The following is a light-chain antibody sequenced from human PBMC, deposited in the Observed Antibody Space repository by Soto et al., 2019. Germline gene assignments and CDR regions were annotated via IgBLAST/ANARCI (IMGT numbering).Light chain of an antibody. V-gene: IGKV1-39*01. CDR1: QRISSF. J-gene: IGKJ1*01. CDR3: QQSYSTPPT. Sequence: DIEMAQSPSSLSASVGDRVTITCRAGQRISSFLNWYQQKPGKAPTLLIYGTSNLQSGVPSRFSSKGAGTDFTLSVSSLHPEDLATYYWQQSYSTPPTFGQGNNMEV. CDR2: GTS.